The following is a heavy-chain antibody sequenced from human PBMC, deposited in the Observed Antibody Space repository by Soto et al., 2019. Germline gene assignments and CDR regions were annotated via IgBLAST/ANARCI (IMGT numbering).Heavy chain of an antibody. J-gene: IGHJ4*02. CDR2: ISPYNGNT. Sequence: QVQLVQSGAEVKKPGASVKVSCKASGYKFTTHGVSWVRQAPEQGLEWVGWISPYNGNTKYAQSLQGIVSMTTDTDTGTAYLGVRSLRSDDTAVYFCAREGGRRSYDWPPDYWGEGTLVNVSS. CDR1: GYKFTTHG. CDR3: AREGGRRSYDWPPDY. V-gene: IGHV1-18*01. D-gene: IGHD3-9*01.